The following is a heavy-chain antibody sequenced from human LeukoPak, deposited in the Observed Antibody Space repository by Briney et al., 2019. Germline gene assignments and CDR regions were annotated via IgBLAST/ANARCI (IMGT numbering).Heavy chain of an antibody. Sequence: PSQTLSLTCTVSGGSRSSGSYYWSWIRQPARKGLEWIGRIYTSGSTNYNPSLKSRVTISVDTSKNQFSLKLSSVTAADTAVYYCARESPLHDSSGYYAYWGQGTLVTVSS. J-gene: IGHJ4*02. CDR3: ARESPLHDSSGYYAY. CDR2: IYTSGST. CDR1: GGSRSSGSYY. V-gene: IGHV4-61*02. D-gene: IGHD3-22*01.